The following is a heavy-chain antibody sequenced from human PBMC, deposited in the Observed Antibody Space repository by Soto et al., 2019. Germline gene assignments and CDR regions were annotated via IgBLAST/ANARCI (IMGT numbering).Heavy chain of an antibody. Sequence: QVQLVESGGGVVQPGRSLRLSCAASGFTFSSYAMHWVRQAPGKGLEWVAVISYDGSNKYYADSVKGRFTISRDNSKNTLYLQINSLRAEDTAVYYCARTSIVVVTAPLNWFDPWGQGTLVTVSS. D-gene: IGHD2-21*02. V-gene: IGHV3-30-3*01. CDR2: ISYDGSNK. CDR3: ARTSIVVVTAPLNWFDP. J-gene: IGHJ5*02. CDR1: GFTFSSYA.